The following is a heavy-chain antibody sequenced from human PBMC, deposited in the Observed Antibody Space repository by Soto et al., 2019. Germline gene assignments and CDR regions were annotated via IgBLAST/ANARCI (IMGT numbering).Heavy chain of an antibody. CDR3: AKDAYTYYYDSSGYSFFDY. V-gene: IGHV3-30*18. Sequence: GGSLRLSCAASGFTFSSYGMHWVRQAPGKGLEWVAVISYDGSNKYYADSVKGRFTISRDNSKNTLYLQMNSLRAEDTAVYYCAKDAYTYYYDSSGYSFFDYWGQGTLVTVSS. J-gene: IGHJ4*02. CDR1: GFTFSSYG. D-gene: IGHD3-22*01. CDR2: ISYDGSNK.